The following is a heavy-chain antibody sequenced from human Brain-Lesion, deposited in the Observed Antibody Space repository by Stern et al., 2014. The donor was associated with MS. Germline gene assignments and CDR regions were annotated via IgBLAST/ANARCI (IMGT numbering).Heavy chain of an antibody. Sequence: VQLVESGGGLVQPGGSLRLPCAASGFTFSSYWMNRVRQAPRRGVEWVANIKEDGSETYYVDSVKGRFTISRDNAKNSLYLQMNSLRAEDTAVYYCARGSDTWGQGTLVTVSS. CDR3: ARGSDT. CDR2: IKEDGSET. J-gene: IGHJ5*02. D-gene: IGHD2-15*01. V-gene: IGHV3-7*01. CDR1: GFTFSSYW.